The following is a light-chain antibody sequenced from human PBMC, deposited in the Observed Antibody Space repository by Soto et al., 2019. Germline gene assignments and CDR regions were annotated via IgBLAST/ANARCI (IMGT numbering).Light chain of an antibody. J-gene: IGLJ2*01. Sequence: QPVLTQPASVSGSPGQSITISCTGTSSDVGSYNLVSWYQQHPGKAPKLMIYEGSKRPSGVSNRFSGSKSGNTASLTISWLQAEDEAEYYCCSYAGSVVFGGGTKGTV. CDR3: CSYAGSVV. CDR2: EGS. V-gene: IGLV2-23*01. CDR1: SSDVGSYNL.